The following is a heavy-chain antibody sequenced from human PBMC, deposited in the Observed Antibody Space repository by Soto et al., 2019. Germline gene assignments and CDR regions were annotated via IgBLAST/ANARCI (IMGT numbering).Heavy chain of an antibody. D-gene: IGHD3-9*01. CDR3: AREYPSSSLRYFDWVPYYYYGMDV. CDR2: ISYDGSNK. J-gene: IGHJ6*02. Sequence: GGSLRLSCAASGFTFSSYAMHWVRQAPGKGLEWVAVISYDGSNKYYADSVKGRFTISRDNSKNTLYLQMNSLRAEDTAVYYCAREYPSSSLRYFDWVPYYYYGMDVWGQGTTVTVSS. CDR1: GFTFSSYA. V-gene: IGHV3-30-3*01.